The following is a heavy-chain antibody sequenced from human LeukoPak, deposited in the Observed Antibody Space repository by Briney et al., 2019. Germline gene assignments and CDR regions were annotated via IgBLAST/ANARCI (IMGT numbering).Heavy chain of an antibody. CDR3: ARRWFGEDDALAI. J-gene: IGHJ3*02. CDR2: IYSGGST. D-gene: IGHD3-10*01. CDR1: GFTFSSYA. Sequence: PGGSLRLSCAASGFTFSSYAMSWVRQAPGKGLEWVSVIYSGGSTYYADSVKGRFTISRDNSKNTLYLQMNSLRAEDTAVYYCARRWFGEDDALAIWGQGTMVTVSS. V-gene: IGHV3-66*01.